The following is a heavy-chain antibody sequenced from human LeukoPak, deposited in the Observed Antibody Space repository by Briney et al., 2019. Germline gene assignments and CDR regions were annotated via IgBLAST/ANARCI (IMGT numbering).Heavy chain of an antibody. Sequence: PGGSLRLSCAASGFTFSSYGMHWVRQAPGKGLEWVAFIRYDGSNKYYADSVKGRFTISRDNAKKSLYLQMNSLRAEDTAVYYCARIGRQRSYNDAFDLWGQGTMVIVSS. CDR1: GFTFSSYG. J-gene: IGHJ3*01. CDR3: ARIGRQRSYNDAFDL. V-gene: IGHV3-30*02. D-gene: IGHD1-26*01. CDR2: IRYDGSNK.